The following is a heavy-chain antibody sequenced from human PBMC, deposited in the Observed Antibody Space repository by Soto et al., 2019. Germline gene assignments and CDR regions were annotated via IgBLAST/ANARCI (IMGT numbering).Heavy chain of an antibody. D-gene: IGHD4-17*01. CDR2: IFGSGGGI. J-gene: IGHJ4*02. CDR3: ANDAVYGDGLWLMDH. Sequence: EVQLLESGGGLVQPGGSLRLSCTASGFTFSKFAMTWVRQAPGKGLECVSGIFGSGGGIEYADSVKGRFTISRDNSKNTLYLQMTNLRADDTAVYYCANDAVYGDGLWLMDHWGQGTQVTVSS. V-gene: IGHV3-23*01. CDR1: GFTFSKFA.